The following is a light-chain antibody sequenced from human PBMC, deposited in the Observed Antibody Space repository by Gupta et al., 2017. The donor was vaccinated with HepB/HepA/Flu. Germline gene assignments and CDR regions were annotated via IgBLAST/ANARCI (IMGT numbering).Light chain of an antibody. CDR3: QHDCRSIS. J-gene: IGKJ5*01. CDR2: DAS. CDR1: QTLSSNY. V-gene: IGKV3-20*01. Sequence: EIVLTQYTGTLCMSPGDRVTLSCRTSQTLSSNYLAWYQQKHGQAPRLIMYDASISTMDNTDRFSGSGEEKDFTHTSSRPENEDCAVYYAQHDCRSISFGQGTLLDIK.